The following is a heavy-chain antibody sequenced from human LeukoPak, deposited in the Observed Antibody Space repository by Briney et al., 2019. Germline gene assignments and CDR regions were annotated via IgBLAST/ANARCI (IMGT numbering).Heavy chain of an antibody. Sequence: PSETLSLTCTVSGGSIRSSDYYWAWIRQPPGRGLEWIGTIHYSGSTFYKPPLKSRLTVSADTSRNQFYMKLSSVTAADTAVYYCARRVTTIGWLDYWGQGIMVTVSS. CDR2: IHYSGST. V-gene: IGHV4-39*01. J-gene: IGHJ4*02. CDR3: ARRVTTIGWLDY. D-gene: IGHD4-17*01. CDR1: GGSIRSSDYY.